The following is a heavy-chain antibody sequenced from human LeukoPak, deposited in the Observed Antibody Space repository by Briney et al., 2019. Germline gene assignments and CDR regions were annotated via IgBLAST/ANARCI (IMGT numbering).Heavy chain of an antibody. V-gene: IGHV1-18*01. J-gene: IGHJ4*02. CDR2: ISAYNGNT. D-gene: IGHD2-2*01. CDR3: AREAPYCSSTSCYGDY. Sequence: ASVKVSCKASGGTFSSYAISWVRQAPGQGLEWMGWISAYNGNTNYAQKLQGRVTMTTDTSTSTAYMELRSLRSDDTAVYYCAREAPYCSSTSCYGDYWGQGTLVTVSS. CDR1: GGTFSSYA.